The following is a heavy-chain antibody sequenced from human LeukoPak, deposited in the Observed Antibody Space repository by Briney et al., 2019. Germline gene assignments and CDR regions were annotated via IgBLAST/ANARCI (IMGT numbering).Heavy chain of an antibody. Sequence: GGSLRLSCAASGFTFSKAWMSWVRQATGKGLEWLGRIKSNADGGTTDYAAPVQGRITISRDDSQNTLYLQLDSLKAEDTAVYYFSTYRWQYDSNGYDYWGQGTLVAVSS. V-gene: IGHV3-15*01. D-gene: IGHD3-22*01. CDR2: IKSNADGGTT. J-gene: IGHJ4*02. CDR3: STYRWQYDSNGYDY. CDR1: GFTFSKAW.